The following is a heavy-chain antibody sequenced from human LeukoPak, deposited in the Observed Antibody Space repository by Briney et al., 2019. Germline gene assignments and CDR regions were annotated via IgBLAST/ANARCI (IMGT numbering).Heavy chain of an antibody. CDR2: IIADGGAT. V-gene: IGHV3-23*01. D-gene: IGHD6-19*01. CDR3: GKGRVSE. J-gene: IGHJ4*02. CDR1: GFPFNTQD. Sequence: AGGSLRLSCAASGFPFNTQDMRWVRQAPGKGLEWVSSIIADGGATFYADSVRGRFTISRDNSRNTLDLQMNSLGVEDTAVYYCGKGRVSEWGQGTLVTVSS.